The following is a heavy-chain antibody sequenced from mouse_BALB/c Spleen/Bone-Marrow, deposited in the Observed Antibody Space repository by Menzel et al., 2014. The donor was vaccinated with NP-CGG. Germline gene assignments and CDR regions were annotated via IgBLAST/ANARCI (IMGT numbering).Heavy chain of an antibody. CDR3: VRHWRAMDY. CDR2: IRSKSNDYGT. V-gene: IGHV10-1*01. J-gene: IGHJ4*01. Sequence: EVKLMESGGGLVQPKGSLKLSCAASGFTFNTYAMNWVRQAPGKGLEWVARIRSKSNDYGTYYADSVKDRFTISRDDSQTMLYLQMNNLKTEDTGMYYCVRHWRAMDYWGQGTSVTVSS. CDR1: GFTFNTYA.